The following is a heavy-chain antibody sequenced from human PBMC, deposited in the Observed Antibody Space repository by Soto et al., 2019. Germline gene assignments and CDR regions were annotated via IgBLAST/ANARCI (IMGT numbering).Heavy chain of an antibody. D-gene: IGHD5-12*01. Sequence: QVQLQQWGAGLLKPSETLSLTCAVYGGSFSGYYWSWIRQPPGKGLEWIGEINHSGSTNYNPSLKSRVTISVDTSKNQFSLKLSSVTAADTAVYYCARGRGWLQLSVRWFDPWGQGTLVTVSS. J-gene: IGHJ5*02. V-gene: IGHV4-34*01. CDR2: INHSGST. CDR3: ARGRGWLQLSVRWFDP. CDR1: GGSFSGYY.